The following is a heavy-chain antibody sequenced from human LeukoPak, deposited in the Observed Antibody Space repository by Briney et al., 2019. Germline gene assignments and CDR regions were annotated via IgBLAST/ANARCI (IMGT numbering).Heavy chain of an antibody. CDR1: GFTFSDYY. D-gene: IGHD1-26*01. V-gene: IGHV3-11*01. Sequence: GGSLRLSCAASGFTFSDYYMSWIRQAPGKGLEWVSYISSSGSTIYCADSVKGRFTISRDNAKNSLYLQMNSLRAEDTAVYCCAKVGGSYYRNYFDYWGQGTLVTVSS. CDR2: ISSSGSTI. J-gene: IGHJ4*02. CDR3: AKVGGSYYRNYFDY.